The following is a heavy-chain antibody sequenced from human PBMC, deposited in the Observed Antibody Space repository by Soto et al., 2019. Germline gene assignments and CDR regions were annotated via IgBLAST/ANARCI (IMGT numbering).Heavy chain of an antibody. J-gene: IGHJ4*02. Sequence: LRLSCAASGFTFTRYSMNWVRQAPGEGLEWVSSISSTTNYIYYGDSMKGRFTISRDNAKNSLYLEMNSLRAEDTAVYYCARESEDLTSNFDYWGQGTLVTVSS. CDR1: GFTFTRYS. V-gene: IGHV3-21*06. CDR3: ARESEDLTSNFDY. CDR2: ISSTTNYI.